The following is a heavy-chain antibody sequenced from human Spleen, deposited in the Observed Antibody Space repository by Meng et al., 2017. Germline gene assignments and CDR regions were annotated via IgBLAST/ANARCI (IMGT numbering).Heavy chain of an antibody. CDR2: MSHSGST. Sequence: QVQLQESGQGLVKPSGSLSLTCAVSGGSISSSHWGTWGRQPPGKGLDWIGEMSHSGSTNYNPSLKSRVTISLDESKNQFSLKLNSVTAADTAIYYCARGSFSSGWGIWGQGTLVTVSS. J-gene: IGHJ4*02. CDR3: ARGSFSSGWGI. V-gene: IGHV4-4*02. D-gene: IGHD6-19*01. CDR1: GGSISSSHW.